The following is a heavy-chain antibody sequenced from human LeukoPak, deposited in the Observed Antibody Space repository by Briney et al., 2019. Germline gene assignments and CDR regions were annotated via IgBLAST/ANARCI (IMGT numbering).Heavy chain of an antibody. CDR2: IHSDGRST. CDR3: ARVTEAPYYFDY. CDR1: GFTFSSDW. V-gene: IGHV3-74*01. Sequence: PGGSLRLSCAASGFTFSSDWMNWVRQVPEKRLEWVSRIHSDGRSTSYADSVKGRFTISRDNAKNSLYLQMNSLRAEDTAVYYCARVTEAPYYFDYWGQGTLVTVSS. J-gene: IGHJ4*02.